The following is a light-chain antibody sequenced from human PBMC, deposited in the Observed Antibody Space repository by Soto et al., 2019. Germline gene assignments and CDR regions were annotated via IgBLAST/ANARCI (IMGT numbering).Light chain of an antibody. CDR3: QQYNNWPWT. CDR1: QSVSSVS. V-gene: IGKV3-20*01. CDR2: GAS. Sequence: EIVLTQSPGTLSLSPGERATLSCRASQSVSSVSLAWYQQKPGQAPRLLIYGASSRATGIPDRFSGSGSGTDFTLIISRLEPEDFAVYYCQQYNNWPWTFGQGTKVEIK. J-gene: IGKJ1*01.